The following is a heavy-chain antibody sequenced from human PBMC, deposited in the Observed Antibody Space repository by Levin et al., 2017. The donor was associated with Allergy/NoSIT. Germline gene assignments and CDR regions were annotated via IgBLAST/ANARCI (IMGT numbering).Heavy chain of an antibody. CDR2: IKSKTDGGTT. D-gene: IGHD3-10*01. CDR3: TTGLGITMVRGVIRGPHDY. Sequence: GESLKISCAASGFTFSNAWMSWVRQAPGKGLEWVGRIKSKTDGGTTDYAAPVKGRFTISRDDSKNTLYLQMNSLKTEDTAVYYCTTGLGITMVRGVIRGPHDYWGQGTLVTVSS. V-gene: IGHV3-15*01. CDR1: GFTFSNAW. J-gene: IGHJ4*02.